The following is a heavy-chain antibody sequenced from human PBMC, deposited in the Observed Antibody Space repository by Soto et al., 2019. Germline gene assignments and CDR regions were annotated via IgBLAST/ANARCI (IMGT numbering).Heavy chain of an antibody. J-gene: IGHJ4*02. D-gene: IGHD3-22*01. Sequence: PGGSLRLSCAASGFTFSSYAMSWVRQAPGKGLEWVSAISGSGGSTYYADSVKGRFTISRDNSKNTLYLQMNSLRAEDTAVYYCATPGHYYDSSGYYPLSYWGQGTLVTVSS. V-gene: IGHV3-23*01. CDR3: ATPGHYYDSSGYYPLSY. CDR2: ISGSGGST. CDR1: GFTFSSYA.